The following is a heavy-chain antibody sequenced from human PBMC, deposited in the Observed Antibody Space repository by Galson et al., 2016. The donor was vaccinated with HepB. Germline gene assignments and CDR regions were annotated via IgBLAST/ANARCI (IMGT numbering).Heavy chain of an antibody. V-gene: IGHV4-34*01. CDR1: GGSFSGYY. CDR2: ISHRGST. CDR3: ARVGYSSSRIMDV. Sequence: TLSLTCAVHGGSFSGYYWGWIRQTPGEGLQWIGEISHRGSTSYNPSLKSRVTISIDTFNNQFSLKVTSVTAADTAVYYCARVGYSSSRIMDVWGQGTTVIVSS. J-gene: IGHJ6*02. D-gene: IGHD6-13*01.